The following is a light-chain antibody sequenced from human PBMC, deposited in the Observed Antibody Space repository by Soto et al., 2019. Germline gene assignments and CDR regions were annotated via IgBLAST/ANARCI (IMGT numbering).Light chain of an antibody. CDR1: QSVSSNY. CDR2: RAS. J-gene: IGKJ2*01. V-gene: IGKV3-20*01. Sequence: EIVLTQSPGTLSLSPGERATLSCRASQSVSSNYLAWYQQKPGQALRLLIYRASSRATGIPDRFSGSGSGTDFTLTISRLEPEDFAVYYCQQYGSSYTFGQGTKLEIK. CDR3: QQYGSSYT.